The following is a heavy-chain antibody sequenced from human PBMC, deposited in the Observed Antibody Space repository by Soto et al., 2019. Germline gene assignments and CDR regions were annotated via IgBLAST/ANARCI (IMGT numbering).Heavy chain of an antibody. V-gene: IGHV3-11*01. Sequence: QVQLVESGGGLVKPGGSLRLSCAASGFTFSDYYMSWIRQAPGKGLEWVSYISSSGRTIYYADSVKGRFTISRDNAKNSLYLQMNSLRAEDTAVYYCAKRKDCSSTSCYGGVDYWGQGTLVTVSS. J-gene: IGHJ4*02. CDR2: ISSSGRTI. CDR3: AKRKDCSSTSCYGGVDY. D-gene: IGHD2-2*01. CDR1: GFTFSDYY.